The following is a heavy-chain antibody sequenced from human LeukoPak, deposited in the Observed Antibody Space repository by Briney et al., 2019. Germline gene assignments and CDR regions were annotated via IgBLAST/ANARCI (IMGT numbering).Heavy chain of an antibody. CDR1: GGSISSYY. J-gene: IGHJ4*02. D-gene: IGHD6-19*01. V-gene: IGHV4-59*01. CDR2: IYYSGST. Sequence: SETLSLTCTVSGGSISSYYWSWIRQPPGKGLEWIGYIYYSGSTNYNPSLKSRVTISVDTSKNQFSLKLSSVTAADTAVYYCARDTYSSGWYRVDYWGQGTLVTVSS. CDR3: ARDTYSSGWYRVDY.